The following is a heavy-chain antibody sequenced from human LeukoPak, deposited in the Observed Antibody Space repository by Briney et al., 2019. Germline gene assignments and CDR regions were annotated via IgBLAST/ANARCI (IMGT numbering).Heavy chain of an antibody. J-gene: IGHJ4*02. D-gene: IGHD3-22*01. CDR1: GGSISSYY. CDR2: IYTSGST. V-gene: IGHV4-4*09. CDR3: ARHARNYYDSSGYFDY. Sequence: PSETLSLTCTVSGGSISSYYWSWIRQPPGKGLEWIGYIYTSGSTNYNPSLKSRVTISVDTSKNQFSLKLSSVTAADTAVYYCARHARNYYDSSGYFDYWGQGTLVTVSS.